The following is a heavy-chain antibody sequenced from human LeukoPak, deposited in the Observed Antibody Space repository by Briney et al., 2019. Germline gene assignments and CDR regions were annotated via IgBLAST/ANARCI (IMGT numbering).Heavy chain of an antibody. CDR2: IWYDGSNK. D-gene: IGHD2-2*02. V-gene: IGHV3-33*01. Sequence: GSLRLSCAASGFTFSSYGMHWVRQAPGKGLEWVAVIWYDGSNKYYADSVKGRFTISRDNSKNTLFLQMNSLRAEDTAVYYCARDAPLRYCSSTSCYTGARFDPWGQGTLVTVSS. CDR1: GFTFSSYG. J-gene: IGHJ5*02. CDR3: ARDAPLRYCSSTSCYTGARFDP.